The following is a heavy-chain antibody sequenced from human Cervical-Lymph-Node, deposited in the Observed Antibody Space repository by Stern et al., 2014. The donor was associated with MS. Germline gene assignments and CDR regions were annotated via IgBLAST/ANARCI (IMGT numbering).Heavy chain of an antibody. V-gene: IGHV4-61*02. J-gene: IGHJ5*01. CDR1: GGSISRGSHY. Sequence: QLQESGPGLVKPSQTLSLTCTVSGGSISRGSHYWSWIRQPAGQGLERVGRIYPTGRAYYNPSFKVRVTMQVDTSTDQFSRELRSVTAADTAMYYCAREWIYEVSWFDSWGQGSLVIVSS. CDR3: AREWIYEVSWFDS. CDR2: IYPTGRA. D-gene: IGHD5/OR15-5a*01.